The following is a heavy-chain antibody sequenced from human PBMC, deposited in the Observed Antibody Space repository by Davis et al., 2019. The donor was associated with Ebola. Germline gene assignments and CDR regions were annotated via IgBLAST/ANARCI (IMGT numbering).Heavy chain of an antibody. Sequence: ATVKVSCKASGYTFTGYYMHWVRQAPGQGLEWMGRINPNSGGTNYAQKFQGRVTMTRDTSISTAYMELSRLRSDDTAVYYCARSLEQTMDIVVAGDWFDPWGQGTLVTVSS. CDR1: GYTFTGYY. CDR2: INPNSGGT. J-gene: IGHJ5*02. CDR3: ARSLEQTMDIVVAGDWFDP. V-gene: IGHV1-2*06. D-gene: IGHD2-15*01.